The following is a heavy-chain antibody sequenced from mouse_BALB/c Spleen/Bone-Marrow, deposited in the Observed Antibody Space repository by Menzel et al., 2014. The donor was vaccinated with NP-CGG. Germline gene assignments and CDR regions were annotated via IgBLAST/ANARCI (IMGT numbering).Heavy chain of an antibody. J-gene: IGHJ2*01. Sequence: VHLQQSGAELVRPGSSVKISCKASGYAISSYWMNWVKQRPGQGLEWIGQIYPGDGDTNYNGKFKGKATLTADKSSSTAYMQISSLTSEDSAVYFCARGRGWYLDYWGQGTTLTVSS. V-gene: IGHV1-80*01. D-gene: IGHD2-3*01. CDR3: ARGRGWYLDY. CDR2: IYPGDGDT. CDR1: GYAISSYW.